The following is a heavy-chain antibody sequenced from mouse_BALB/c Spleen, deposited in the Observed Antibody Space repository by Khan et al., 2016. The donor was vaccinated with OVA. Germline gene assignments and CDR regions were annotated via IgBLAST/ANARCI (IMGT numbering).Heavy chain of an antibody. CDR2: ISYSGST. V-gene: IGHV3-2*02. CDR1: GYSITSGYG. J-gene: IGHJ2*01. CDR3: ARTARIKY. D-gene: IGHD1-2*01. Sequence: EVQLQESGLGLVKPSQSLSLTCTVTGYSITSGYGWNWIRQFPGNKLEWMGYISYSGSTNYNPSFNSRISITRDTSKNQFFLQLNSVTTEDTATYYCARTARIKYWGQGTTLTVSS.